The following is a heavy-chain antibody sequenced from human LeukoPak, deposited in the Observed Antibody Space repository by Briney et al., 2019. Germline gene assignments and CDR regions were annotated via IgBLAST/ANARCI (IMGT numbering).Heavy chain of an antibody. CDR3: ARPYYDSSAPPYDY. J-gene: IGHJ4*02. Sequence: GASVKVSCKACGYTFTSYGISWVRQAPGQGLEWMGWISAYNGNTNYAQKLQGRVTMTTDTSTSTAYMELRSLRSDDTAVYYCARPYYDSSAPPYDYWGQGTLVTVSS. V-gene: IGHV1-18*01. D-gene: IGHD3-22*01. CDR1: GYTFTSYG. CDR2: ISAYNGNT.